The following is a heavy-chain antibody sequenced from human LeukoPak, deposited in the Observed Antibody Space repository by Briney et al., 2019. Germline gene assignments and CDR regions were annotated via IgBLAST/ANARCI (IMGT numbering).Heavy chain of an antibody. D-gene: IGHD2/OR15-2a*01. V-gene: IGHV1-2*02. J-gene: IGHJ5*02. Sequence: GASVKVSCKASGYTFTGYYTHWVRQAPGQGLEWMGWINPNSGGTNYAQKFQGRVTMTRDTSISTAYMELSRLRSDDTAVYYCARPFPTSRPGSRAWFDPWGQGALVTVSS. CDR2: INPNSGGT. CDR3: ARPFPTSRPGSRAWFDP. CDR1: GYTFTGYY.